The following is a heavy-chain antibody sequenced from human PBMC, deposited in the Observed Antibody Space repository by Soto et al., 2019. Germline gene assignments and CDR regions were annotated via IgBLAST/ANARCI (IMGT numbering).Heavy chain of an antibody. CDR1: GYTFTSYG. CDR3: ARVPPDFRDSSGYYVRYDY. J-gene: IGHJ4*02. D-gene: IGHD3-22*01. CDR2: ISAYNGNT. V-gene: IGHV1-18*01. Sequence: PGPPVKVSCKASGYTFTSYGISWVRQAPGQGLEWMGWISAYNGNTNYAQKLQGRVTMTTDTSTSTAYMELRSLRSDDTAVYYCARVPPDFRDSSGYYVRYDYWGQGTLVTVSS.